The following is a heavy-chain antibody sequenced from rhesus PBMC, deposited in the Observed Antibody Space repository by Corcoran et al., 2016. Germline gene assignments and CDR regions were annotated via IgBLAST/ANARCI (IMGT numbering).Heavy chain of an antibody. Sequence: EVQLVESGGGLAKPGGSLRLSCAASGFTFSSYWMNWVRQAPGKGLEGVSAINSGGGSTDLADSVKGRFTISRDNSKNTLSLQMNSLRAEDTAVYYCAKDLGYSGYTFDCWGQGVLVTVSS. D-gene: IGHD5-42*01. J-gene: IGHJ4*01. CDR1: GFTFSSYW. CDR2: INSGGGST. V-gene: IGHV3S25*01. CDR3: AKDLGYSGYTFDC.